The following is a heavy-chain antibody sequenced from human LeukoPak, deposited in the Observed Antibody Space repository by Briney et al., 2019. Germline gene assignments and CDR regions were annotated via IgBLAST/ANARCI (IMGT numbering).Heavy chain of an antibody. CDR2: IYPGDSDT. V-gene: IGHV5-51*01. D-gene: IGHD4-23*01. CDR1: GFRFTSYW. CDR3: ARSPGRWGAFDI. Sequence: GESLQISSKGSGFRFTSYWIGWVRQMPGKDLEWMGIIYPGDSDTIYSPSFQGQVIISADKSINTAYVQWSSLNASDTAMYYCARSPGRWGAFDIWGQGTMVTVSS. J-gene: IGHJ3*02.